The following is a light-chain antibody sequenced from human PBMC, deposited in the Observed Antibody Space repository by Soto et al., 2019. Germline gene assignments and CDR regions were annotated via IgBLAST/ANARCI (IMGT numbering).Light chain of an antibody. Sequence: QSVLTQPPSASGTPGQRVTISCSGSSSNIGSNYVYWYQQLPGTAPKLLIYRNNQRPSGVPDRFSGSKSGTSASLATSGLRSEDEADYYCAAWDDSLSGSGVFGGGTKLTVL. V-gene: IGLV1-47*01. CDR3: AAWDDSLSGSGV. CDR2: RNN. CDR1: SSNIGSNY. J-gene: IGLJ3*02.